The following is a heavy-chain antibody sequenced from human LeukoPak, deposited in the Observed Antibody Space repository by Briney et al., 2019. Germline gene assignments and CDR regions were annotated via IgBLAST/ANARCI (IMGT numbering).Heavy chain of an antibody. CDR3: AKRLSNYDFWSGYKN. V-gene: IGHV3-30*02. D-gene: IGHD3-3*01. J-gene: IGHJ4*02. CDR1: GFTFSTYA. CDR2: IRYDGSNQ. Sequence: SGGSVRLSCAASGFTFSTYAMHWVRQAPGRGLEWVAFIRYDGSNQYYADSVRGRFTISRDNSNNTLYLQANSLRPEDTAVYYCAKRLSNYDFWSGYKNWGQGTPFTISS.